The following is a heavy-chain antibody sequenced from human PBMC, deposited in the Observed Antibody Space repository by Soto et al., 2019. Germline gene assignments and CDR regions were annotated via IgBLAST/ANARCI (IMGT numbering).Heavy chain of an antibody. V-gene: IGHV4-59*08. CDR1: GGSISSYY. D-gene: IGHD2-2*01. Sequence: PSETLSLTCTVSGGSISSYYWSWIRQPPGKGLEWIGYIYYSGSTNYNPSLKSRVTISVDTSKNQFSLKLSSVTAADTAVYYCARRIPTAGLFDVWGQGALVTVSS. J-gene: IGHJ4*02. CDR3: ARRIPTAGLFDV. CDR2: IYYSGST.